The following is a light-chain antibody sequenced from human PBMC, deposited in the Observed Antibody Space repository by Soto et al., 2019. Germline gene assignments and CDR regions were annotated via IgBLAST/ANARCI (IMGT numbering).Light chain of an antibody. CDR3: QHYNSYSEA. Sequence: DIPMTQSPSTLSGSVGDRVTITCRASQTISSWLAWYQQKQGKXHKLLIYKASTLKSGVPSRFSGSGSGTEFTLTISSLQPDDFATYDCQHYNSYSEAFGQGTKVDI. V-gene: IGKV1-5*03. CDR2: KAS. CDR1: QTISSW. J-gene: IGKJ1*01.